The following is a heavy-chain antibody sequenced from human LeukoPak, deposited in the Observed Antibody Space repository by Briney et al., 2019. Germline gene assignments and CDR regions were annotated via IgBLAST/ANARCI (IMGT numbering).Heavy chain of an antibody. V-gene: IGHV4-61*02. J-gene: IGHJ5*02. D-gene: IGHD5-24*01. Sequence: PSQTLSLSCTVSGVSISSGSNYWSWIGQPAGKGLEWIGRIYTSGSTNYNPSLKRRGTISVDTSKNQFSLKLSSVTAADTAVYYCARGMATILAWFDPWGQGTLVTVSS. CDR3: ARGMATILAWFDP. CDR2: IYTSGST. CDR1: GVSISSGSNY.